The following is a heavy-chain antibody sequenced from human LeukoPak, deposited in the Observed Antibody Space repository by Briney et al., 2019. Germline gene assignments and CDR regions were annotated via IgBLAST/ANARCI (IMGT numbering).Heavy chain of an antibody. D-gene: IGHD3-3*01. CDR3: ASSPYDFWSGYPDPYFDY. V-gene: IGHV1-2*02. CDR2: INPNSGGT. CDR1: GYTFNSYG. Sequence: ASVKVSCKASGYTFNSYGFSWVRQAPGQGLEWMGWINPNSGGTNYAQKFQGRVTMTRDTSISTAYMELSRLRSDDTAVYYCASSPYDFWSGYPDPYFDYWGQGTLVTVSS. J-gene: IGHJ4*02.